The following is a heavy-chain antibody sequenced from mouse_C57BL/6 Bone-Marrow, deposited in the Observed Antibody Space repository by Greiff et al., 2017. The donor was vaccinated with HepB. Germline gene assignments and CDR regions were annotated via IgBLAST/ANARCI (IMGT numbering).Heavy chain of an antibody. CDR3: ARGDYAMDY. CDR2: IYPSDSET. V-gene: IGHV1-61*01. CDR1: GYTFTSYW. J-gene: IGHJ4*01. Sequence: QVQLQQPGAELVRPGSSVKLSCKASGYTFTSYWMDWVKQRPGQGLEWIGNIYPSDSETHYNQKFKDKATLTVDKSSSTAYMQLSSLTSVDSAVYYCARGDYAMDYWGQGTSVTVSS.